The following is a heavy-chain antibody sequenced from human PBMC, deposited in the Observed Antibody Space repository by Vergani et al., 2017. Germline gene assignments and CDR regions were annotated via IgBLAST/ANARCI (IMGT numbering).Heavy chain of an antibody. J-gene: IGHJ2*01. D-gene: IGHD2-21*02. Sequence: QVQMQESGPGLVKTSETLSLTCSASGAPISYWCWSWLRQPAGKGLEWIGRVCPSGSTNYKPSIKSRVTMSIDTSKNQFTLKLTSVTAADRAVYYCARGRGDNWYFDLWGRGTLVTVSS. V-gene: IGHV4-4*07. CDR3: ARGRGDNWYFDL. CDR1: GAPISYWC. CDR2: VCPSGST.